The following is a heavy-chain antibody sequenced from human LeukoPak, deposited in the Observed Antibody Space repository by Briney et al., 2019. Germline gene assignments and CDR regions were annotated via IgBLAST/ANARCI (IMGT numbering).Heavy chain of an antibody. V-gene: IGHV3-15*01. J-gene: IGHJ4*02. CDR2: IKSKTDGGTT. D-gene: IGHD2-21*02. Sequence: GGSLRLSCAASGFTFSNAWMSWVRQAPGKGREWVGRIKSKTDGGTTDYAAPVKGRFTISRDDSKNTLYLQMNSLKPEDTAVYYCTTDRLPTYCGGDCYRPFDYWGQGTLVTVSS. CDR3: TTDRLPTYCGGDCYRPFDY. CDR1: GFTFSNAW.